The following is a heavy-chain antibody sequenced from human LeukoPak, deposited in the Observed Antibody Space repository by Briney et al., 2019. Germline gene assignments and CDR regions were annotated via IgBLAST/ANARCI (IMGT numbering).Heavy chain of an antibody. Sequence: PGGSLRLSCAASGFTFNTFDMHWVRQSTGKGLEWVSTIGTTGDIYYAGSVKGRFTISRENAKSSLYLQMNSLRAADTAVYYCARGGDYYGSGSYPGDGMDVWGRGTTVIVSS. CDR2: IGTTGDI. V-gene: IGHV3-13*01. CDR3: ARGGDYYGSGSYPGDGMDV. CDR1: GFTFNTFD. D-gene: IGHD3-10*01. J-gene: IGHJ6*02.